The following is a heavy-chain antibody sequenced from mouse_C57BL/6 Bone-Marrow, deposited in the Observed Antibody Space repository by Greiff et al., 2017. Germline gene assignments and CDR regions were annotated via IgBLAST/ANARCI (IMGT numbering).Heavy chain of an antibody. CDR2: SRNKANDYTT. CDR1: GFTFSDFY. D-gene: IGHD1-1*01. V-gene: IGHV7-1*01. J-gene: IGHJ4*01. CDR3: ARDASTVVAPDAMDY. Sequence: EVKVVESGGGLVQSGRSLRLSCATSGFTFSDFYMEWVRQAPGKGLEWIAASRNKANDYTTEYSASVKGRFIVSRDTSQSILYLQMYALRAEDTAIYYCARDASTVVAPDAMDYWGQGTSVTVSS.